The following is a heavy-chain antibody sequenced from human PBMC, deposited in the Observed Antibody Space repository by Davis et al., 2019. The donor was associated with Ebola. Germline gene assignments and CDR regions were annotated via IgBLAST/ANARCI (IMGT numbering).Heavy chain of an antibody. V-gene: IGHV1-46*01. D-gene: IGHD3-22*01. CDR3: ARGGITMMVVPRDYYYGMDV. CDR1: GYTFTNYY. J-gene: IGHJ6*02. Sequence: AASVKVSCKASGYTFTNYYMHWVRQAPGQGLEWMGMINPNDGRTIYAQKFQGRVTVTRDTSISTAYMELSRLRSDDTAVYYCARGGITMMVVPRDYYYGMDVWGQGTTVTVSS. CDR2: INPNDGRT.